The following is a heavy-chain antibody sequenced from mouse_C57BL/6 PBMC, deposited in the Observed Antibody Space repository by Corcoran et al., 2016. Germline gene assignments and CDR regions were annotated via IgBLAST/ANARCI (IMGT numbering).Heavy chain of an antibody. CDR1: GYTFTDDY. CDR2: IYPGSGNT. J-gene: IGHJ2*01. CDR3: ANYYGSSYG. D-gene: IGHD1-1*01. Sequence: QVQLKQSGAELVRPGASVKLSCKASGYTFTDDYINWVKQRPGQGLEWIARIYPGSGNTYYNEKFKGKATLTAEKSSSTAYMQLSSLTSEDSAVYFCANYYGSSYGWGQGTTLTVSS. V-gene: IGHV1-76*01.